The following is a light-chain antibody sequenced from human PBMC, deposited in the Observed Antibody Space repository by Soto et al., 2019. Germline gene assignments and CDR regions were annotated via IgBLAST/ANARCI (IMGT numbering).Light chain of an antibody. Sequence: QSVLTQPPSVSGTPGQRVTISCSXXXXNIGTNYVHWFQQLPGTAPKVLSNRDNQRPSGVPDRFSGSKSGTSASLAISGLQSEDEAEYYCAAWDDTVRSYVFGTGTKVTVL. V-gene: IGLV1-47*01. J-gene: IGLJ1*01. CDR3: AAWDDTVRSYV. CDR2: RDN. CDR1: XXNIGTNY.